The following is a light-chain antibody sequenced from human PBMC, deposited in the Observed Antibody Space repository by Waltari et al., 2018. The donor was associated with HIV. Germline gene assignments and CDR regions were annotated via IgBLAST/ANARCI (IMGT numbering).Light chain of an antibody. CDR1: SSDVGAYNY. CDR2: EVS. V-gene: IGLV2-14*01. CDR3: SSYTTSSTRL. J-gene: IGLJ3*02. Sequence: QSALTQPASVSGSPGQSITLSCTGTSSDVGAYNYVSWYQQHPGKAPKLMIYEVSNRPSGCSNRFSGSKSGNTAALTISGLQAEDEADYYCSSYTTSSTRLFGGGTKVTVL.